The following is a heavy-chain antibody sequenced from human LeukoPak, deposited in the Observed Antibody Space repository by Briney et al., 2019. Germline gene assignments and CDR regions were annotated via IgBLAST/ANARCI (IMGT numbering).Heavy chain of an antibody. J-gene: IGHJ3*02. CDR1: GGSISSGDYY. CDR2: IYYSGST. CDR3: ASFIAAAEAFDI. D-gene: IGHD6-13*01. Sequence: SQTLSLTCTVSGGSISSGDYYWRWIRQPPGKGMEWIGYIYYSGSTYSNPSLKRRLTIPVDTSKTQFSLKLSSVTAADTAVYYCASFIAAAEAFDIWGQGTMVTVSS. V-gene: IGHV4-30-4*08.